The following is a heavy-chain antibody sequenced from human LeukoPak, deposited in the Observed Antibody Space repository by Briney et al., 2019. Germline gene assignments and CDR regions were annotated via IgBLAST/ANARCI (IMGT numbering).Heavy chain of an antibody. J-gene: IGHJ4*02. CDR1: GGTFSSYA. V-gene: IGHV1-69*05. Sequence: ASVKVSCKASGGTFSSYAISWVRQAPGQGLEWMGGIIPIFGTANYAQKFQGRVTITTDESTSTAYMELSSLRSEDTAVYYCARGDGYNHQFDYWGQGTQVTVSS. D-gene: IGHD5-24*01. CDR3: ARGDGYNHQFDY. CDR2: IIPIFGTA.